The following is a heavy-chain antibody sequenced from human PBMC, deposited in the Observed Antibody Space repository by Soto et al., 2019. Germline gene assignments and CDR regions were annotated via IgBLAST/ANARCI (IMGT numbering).Heavy chain of an antibody. D-gene: IGHD3-10*01. Sequence: EVQLLESGGGLVQPGGSLRLSCAASGFTFSSYAMSWVRQAPGKGLEWVSVISGSGGSTKHADSVKGRFTISRDNSQNTLYLQMNSLRAEDTAAYYCAKAMGGFNTGFDYWGQGTLVTVSS. CDR2: ISGSGGST. V-gene: IGHV3-23*01. CDR3: AKAMGGFNTGFDY. J-gene: IGHJ4*02. CDR1: GFTFSSYA.